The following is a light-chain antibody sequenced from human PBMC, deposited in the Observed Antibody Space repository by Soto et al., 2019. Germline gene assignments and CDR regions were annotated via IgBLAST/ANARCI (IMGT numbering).Light chain of an antibody. V-gene: IGKV3-15*01. J-gene: IGKJ3*01. CDR2: ATS. CDR3: QQDNNWPQVS. CDR1: QTVSNN. Sequence: ERVMTQSPASLSASPGERVTLSCRASQTVSNNLAWYQHKPGQAPRLLIYATSTRAPDVSARFSGSGSGSGTEFTLTISSLQSEDCAVYYFQQDNNWPQVSFGPGTKVEIK.